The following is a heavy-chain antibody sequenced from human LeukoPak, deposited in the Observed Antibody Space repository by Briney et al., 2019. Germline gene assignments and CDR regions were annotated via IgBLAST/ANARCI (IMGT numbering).Heavy chain of an antibody. Sequence: PGGSLRLSCAASGFTFSSIDMSWVRQAPGKGLEWISVIYGGGNTRYYADSVKGRFTVSRDNAKNTFHLQMQSLKVEDTAIYYCTRGSGFETGDYWGQGTLVTVSS. CDR1: GFTFSSID. V-gene: IGHV3-53*01. D-gene: IGHD5-12*01. CDR3: TRGSGFETGDY. CDR2: IYGGGNT. J-gene: IGHJ4*02.